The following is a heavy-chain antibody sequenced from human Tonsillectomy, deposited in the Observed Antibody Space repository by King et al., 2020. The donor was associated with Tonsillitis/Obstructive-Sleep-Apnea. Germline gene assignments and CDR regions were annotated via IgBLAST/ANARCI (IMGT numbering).Heavy chain of an antibody. Sequence: VQLVESGGGLVQPGRSLRLSCAASGFTFDDYAMHWVRQAPGKGLEWVSGISWNSGSIGYADSAKGRFTISRDNAKNSLYLQMNSLRAEDTALYYCAKDSLVGGYSYGHLGNWFDPWGQGTLVTVSS. D-gene: IGHD5-18*01. CDR3: AKDSLVGGYSYGHLGNWFDP. CDR2: ISWNSGSI. CDR1: GFTFDDYA. V-gene: IGHV3-9*01. J-gene: IGHJ5*02.